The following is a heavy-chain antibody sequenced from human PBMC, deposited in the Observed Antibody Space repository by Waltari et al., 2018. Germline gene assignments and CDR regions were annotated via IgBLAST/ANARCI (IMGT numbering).Heavy chain of an antibody. J-gene: IGHJ3*01. CDR3: ARRGTVSETGAFDV. CDR2: IYFSGST. CDR1: GGSISKSTEY. V-gene: IGHV4-39*01. D-gene: IGHD3-16*01. Sequence: QVQLQESGPGLVKPSETLSLTCPVSGGSISKSTEYWGWVRQPPGKGLEWIGNIYFSGSTDYNPSLVSRVTISIDTSRNQFFLRLTSVTAVDTALYYCARRGTVSETGAFDVWGQGTVVTVSS.